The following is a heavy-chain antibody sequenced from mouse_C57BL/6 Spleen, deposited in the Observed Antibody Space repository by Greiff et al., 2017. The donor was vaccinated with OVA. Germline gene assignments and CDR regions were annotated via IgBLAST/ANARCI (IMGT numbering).Heavy chain of an antibody. D-gene: IGHD2-5*01. CDR3: ARYYSNYGYAMDY. J-gene: IGHJ4*01. Sequence: EVMLVESGGGLVKPGGSLKLSCAASGFTFSSYTMSWVRQTPEKRLEWVATISGGGGNTYYPDSVKGRFTISRDNAKNTLYLQMSSLRSEDTALYYCARYYSNYGYAMDYWGQGTSVTVSS. CDR2: ISGGGGNT. CDR1: GFTFSSYT. V-gene: IGHV5-9*01.